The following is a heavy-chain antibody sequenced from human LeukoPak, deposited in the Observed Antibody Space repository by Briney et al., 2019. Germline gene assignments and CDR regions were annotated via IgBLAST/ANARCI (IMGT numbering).Heavy chain of an antibody. Sequence: GGSLRLSCEASGFTFSDYWMGWVRQAPGKGLEWVANIIKDGSDKYYVDSEKGRFTISRDNAKNSVYLQMSSLRVEDTAVYYCTRELWPGDYWGQGILVTVSS. CDR2: IIKDGSDK. D-gene: IGHD3-16*01. V-gene: IGHV3-7*01. J-gene: IGHJ4*02. CDR3: TRELWPGDY. CDR1: GFTFSDYW.